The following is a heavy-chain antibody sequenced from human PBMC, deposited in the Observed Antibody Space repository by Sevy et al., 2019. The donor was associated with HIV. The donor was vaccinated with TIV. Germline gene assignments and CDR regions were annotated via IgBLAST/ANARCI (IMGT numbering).Heavy chain of an antibody. CDR1: GFSFSNNA. J-gene: IGHJ4*02. CDR3: ATGDTAMITDLDY. D-gene: IGHD5-18*01. V-gene: IGHV3-23*01. Sequence: GGSLRLSCGASGFSFSNNAMNWVRQAPGKGPEWVSGIDSGGLTYYADSVEGRFTISRDNSLEMLFLQMNSLRPDDTAVYYCATGDTAMITDLDYWGQGTLVTVSS. CDR2: IDSGGLT.